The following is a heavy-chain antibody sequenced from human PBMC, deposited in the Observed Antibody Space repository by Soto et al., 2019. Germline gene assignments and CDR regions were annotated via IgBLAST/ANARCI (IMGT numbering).Heavy chain of an antibody. CDR2: ISGSGGST. J-gene: IGHJ3*02. Sequence: GGSLRLSCAASGFTFSSYAMSWVRQAPGKGLEWVSAISGSGGSTYYADSVKGRFTISRDNSKNTLYLQMNSLRAEDTAVYYCAKITYYYDSSGYWDAFDIWGQGTMVTFS. CDR3: AKITYYYDSSGYWDAFDI. V-gene: IGHV3-23*01. CDR1: GFTFSSYA. D-gene: IGHD3-22*01.